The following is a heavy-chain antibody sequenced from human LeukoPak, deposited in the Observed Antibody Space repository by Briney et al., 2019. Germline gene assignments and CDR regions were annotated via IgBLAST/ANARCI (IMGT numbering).Heavy chain of an antibody. V-gene: IGHV4-39*07. CDR2: IYHSGST. Sequence: SETLSLTCTVSGGSISSSSYYWGWIRQPPGKGLEWIGEIYHSGSTNYNPSLKSRVTISVDKSKNQFSLKLSSVTAADTAVYYCARGGTLWFGELFWFDPWGQGTLVTVSS. D-gene: IGHD3-10*01. J-gene: IGHJ5*02. CDR3: ARGGTLWFGELFWFDP. CDR1: GGSISSSSYY.